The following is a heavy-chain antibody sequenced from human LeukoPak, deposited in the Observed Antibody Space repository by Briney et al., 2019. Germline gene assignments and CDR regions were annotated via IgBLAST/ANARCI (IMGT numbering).Heavy chain of an antibody. Sequence: ASVKVSCKASGYTFTSYATHWVRQAPGQRLEWMGWINAGNGNTKYSQEFQGRVTITRNTSISTAYMELSSLRSEDTAVYYCARVDLWNYFDYWGQGTLVTVSS. V-gene: IGHV1-3*03. CDR1: GYTFTSYA. CDR3: ARVDLWNYFDY. CDR2: INAGNGNT. D-gene: IGHD3-3*01. J-gene: IGHJ4*02.